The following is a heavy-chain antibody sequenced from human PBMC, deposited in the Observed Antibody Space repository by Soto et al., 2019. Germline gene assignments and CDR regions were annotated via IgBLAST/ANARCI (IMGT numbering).Heavy chain of an antibody. CDR2: IYYSGST. J-gene: IGHJ6*04. D-gene: IGHD3-10*01. V-gene: IGHV4-59*11. CDR3: ARVWGGALAF. CDR1: DGSRSSHY. Sequence: SVTSSVADGSRSSHYWSWIRLPPGKGLEWIGYIYYSGSTNYNPSLKSRVTISVDTSKNQFSLKLSSVTAADTAVYYCARVWGGALAFRAKGTTVTVSS.